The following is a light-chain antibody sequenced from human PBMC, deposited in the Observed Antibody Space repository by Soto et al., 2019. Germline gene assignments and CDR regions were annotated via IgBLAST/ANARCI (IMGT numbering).Light chain of an antibody. CDR1: QSVGSY. CDR3: QQRNNWS. J-gene: IGKJ3*01. V-gene: IGKV3-11*01. CDR2: DAS. Sequence: ETVLTQSPAILSLSPGERATLSCRASQSVGSYLAWYQQKPGQSPSLPIFDASNRATGVPDRFSGSGSGTDFTLTISSLEPEDFAVYYCQQRNNWSFGPGTKVDMK.